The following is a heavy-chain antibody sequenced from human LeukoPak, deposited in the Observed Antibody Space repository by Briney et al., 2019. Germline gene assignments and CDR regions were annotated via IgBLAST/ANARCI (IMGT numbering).Heavy chain of an antibody. CDR3: ARSFRYYSNYPFDY. D-gene: IGHD4-11*01. V-gene: IGHV4-59*01. CDR2: IYYSGST. J-gene: IGHJ4*02. CDR1: GGSISSYY. Sequence: SETLSLTCTVSGGSISSYYWSWIRQPPGKGLEWIGYIYYSGSTNYNPSLKSRVTISVDTSKNQFSLKLSSVTAADTAVYYCARSFRYYSNYPFDYWGQGTLVTVTS.